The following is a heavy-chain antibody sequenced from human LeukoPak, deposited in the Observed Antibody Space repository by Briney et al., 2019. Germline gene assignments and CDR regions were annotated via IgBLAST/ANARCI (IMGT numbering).Heavy chain of an antibody. D-gene: IGHD3-16*02. Sequence: GGSLRLSCAASGFTFSSYGMNWVRQAPGKGLEWVSSISSSISYKYYADSVKGRFTISRDNSKNSLYLQMNSLRAEDTAVYYCARDSMTLRLGELSFLIRGQGALVTVSS. CDR3: ARDSMTLRLGELSFLI. CDR2: ISSSISYK. CDR1: GFTFSSYG. J-gene: IGHJ4*02. V-gene: IGHV3-21*01.